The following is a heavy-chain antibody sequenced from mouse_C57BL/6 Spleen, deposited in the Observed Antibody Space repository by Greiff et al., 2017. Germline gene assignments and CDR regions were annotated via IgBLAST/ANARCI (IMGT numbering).Heavy chain of an antibody. CDR3: ARSGAYYSNYDY. Sequence: VQLQQPGTELVKPGASVKLSCKASGYTFTSYWMHCVTQRPGQGLGWIGNINPSNGGTNSNEKFKSKATLTVDKSSSTAYMQLSSLTSEDSAVYYCARSGAYYSNYDYWGQGTTLTVSS. CDR2: INPSNGGT. CDR1: GYTFTSYW. D-gene: IGHD2-5*01. V-gene: IGHV1-53*01. J-gene: IGHJ2*01.